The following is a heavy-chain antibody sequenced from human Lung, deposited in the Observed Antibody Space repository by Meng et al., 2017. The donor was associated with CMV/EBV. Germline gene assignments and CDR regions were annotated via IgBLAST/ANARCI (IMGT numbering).Heavy chain of an antibody. V-gene: IGHV3-30*02. CDR2: IRYDGSNT. CDR1: GFTLSSYG. Sequence: SCAISGFTLSSYGMDWVRQAPGKGLEWVAFIRYDGSNTYYADSVKGRCTITRDNYKNTLYLQMKSLRAEDKAVDYCSNRKSGFEDVWYFDYWGQGXLVTVSS. J-gene: IGHJ4*02. D-gene: IGHD5-12*01. CDR3: SNRKSGFEDVWYFDY.